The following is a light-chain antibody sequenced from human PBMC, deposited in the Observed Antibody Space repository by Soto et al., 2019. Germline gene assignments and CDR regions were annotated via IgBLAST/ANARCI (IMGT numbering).Light chain of an antibody. J-gene: IGKJ4*01. V-gene: IGKV1-9*01. CDR2: VAS. CDR3: QQLNSYRLT. CDR1: QAISSH. Sequence: DIQMTQSPSSVSASVGDRVTITCRASQAISSHLAWYQQKPGKDPKLLVYVASTLQSGVPSRFSGSGSGTDFSLSINRLQTEDFATYYCQQLNSYRLTFGGGTKVDIK.